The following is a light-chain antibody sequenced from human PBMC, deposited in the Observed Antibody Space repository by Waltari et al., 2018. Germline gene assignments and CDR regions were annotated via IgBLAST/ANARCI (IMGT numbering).Light chain of an antibody. CDR2: AAS. CDR1: QGISSY. CDR3: LQHNSYPFT. V-gene: IGKV1-17*01. J-gene: IGKJ3*01. Sequence: DIQMTQSPSSLSASVGDTVTITCRASQGISSYLNWFQQKPGKAPKLLIYAASSLEGGVPSRFSGSGSGTVFTLTIRSLQPEDFAAYYCLQHNSYPFTFGPGTKLDIK.